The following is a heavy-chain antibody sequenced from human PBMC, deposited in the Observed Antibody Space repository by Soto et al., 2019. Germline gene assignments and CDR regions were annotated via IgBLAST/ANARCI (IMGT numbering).Heavy chain of an antibody. Sequence: QVQLQESGPGLVKPSQTLSLTCTVSGGSISSGGSYWSWIRQHPGKGLEWIGYIYSSGSTYYNPSVKIRVTISVDTSKNEFSLKLSSVTAADTAVYYCARYIRSSWYWFDYWGQGTLVTVSS. CDR3: ARYIRSSWYWFDY. J-gene: IGHJ4*02. V-gene: IGHV4-31*03. CDR2: IYSSGST. CDR1: GGSISSGGSY. D-gene: IGHD6-13*01.